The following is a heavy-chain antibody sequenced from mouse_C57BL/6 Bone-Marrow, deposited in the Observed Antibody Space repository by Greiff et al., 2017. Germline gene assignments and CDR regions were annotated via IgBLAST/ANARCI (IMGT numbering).Heavy chain of an antibody. CDR2: INPGSGGT. CDR3: AREGWLRRGFAY. D-gene: IGHD2-2*01. J-gene: IGHJ3*01. V-gene: IGHV1-54*01. CDR1: GYAFTNYL. Sequence: VQLQQSGAELVRPGTSVKVSCKASGYAFTNYLIEWVKQRPGQGLEWIGVINPGSGGTNYNEKFKGKATLTADKPSSTAYMQLSSLTSEDSAVYFCAREGWLRRGFAYWGQGTLVTVSA.